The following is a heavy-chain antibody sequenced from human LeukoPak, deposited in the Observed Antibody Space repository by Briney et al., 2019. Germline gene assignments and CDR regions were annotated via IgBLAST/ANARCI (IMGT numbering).Heavy chain of an antibody. CDR3: ARGRGLTLSYHYFDY. Sequence: GGSLRLSCAASGFTFSSYEMNWVRQAPGKGLEWVSHISSSGSTIYYADSVKGRFTISRDNAKNSLYLQMNSLRDEDTAVYYCARGRGLTLSYHYFDYWGQGTLVTVSS. D-gene: IGHD3-10*01. CDR1: GFTFSSYE. CDR2: ISSSGSTI. J-gene: IGHJ4*02. V-gene: IGHV3-48*03.